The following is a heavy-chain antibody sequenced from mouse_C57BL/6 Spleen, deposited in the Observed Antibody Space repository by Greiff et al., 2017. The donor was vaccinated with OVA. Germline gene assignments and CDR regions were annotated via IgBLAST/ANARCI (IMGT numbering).Heavy chain of an antibody. CDR2: IRLKSDNYAT. J-gene: IGHJ2*01. D-gene: IGHD2-3*01. CDR3: ASDRWLRVVFGC. Sequence: EVHLVESGGGLVQPGGSMKLSCVASGFTFSNYWMNWVRQAPEKGLEWVAQIRLKSDNYATHYAESVKGRFTISRDDSKSTFYLQMNNLRAEDTGIYYCASDRWLRVVFGCWGQGTTLTASS. CDR1: GFTFSNYW. V-gene: IGHV6-3*01.